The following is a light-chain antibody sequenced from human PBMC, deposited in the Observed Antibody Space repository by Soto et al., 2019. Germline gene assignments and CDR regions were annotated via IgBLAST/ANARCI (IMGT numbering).Light chain of an antibody. CDR1: QSVSSSY. J-gene: IGKJ4*01. CDR2: DAS. V-gene: IGKV3D-20*02. CDR3: QQRSNWPPLT. Sequence: EIVMTQTPATLSVSPTEIAILCCRASQSVSSSYLAWYQQKPGQAPRLLIYDASNRATGIPARFSGSGSGTDFTLTISSLEPEDFAVYYCQQRSNWPPLTFGGGTKVDI.